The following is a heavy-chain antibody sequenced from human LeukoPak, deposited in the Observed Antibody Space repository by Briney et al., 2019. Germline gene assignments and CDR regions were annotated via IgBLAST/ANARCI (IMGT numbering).Heavy chain of an antibody. Sequence: GASVKVSCKASGYTFTAFYIHWVRQAPGQGLEWMGWINPNSGGTNYAQKFQGRVTMTRDTSISTAYLDLSRLRSDDTAVYYCAKEADGYNYWGQGTLVTV. CDR3: AKEADGYNY. CDR1: GYTFTAFY. J-gene: IGHJ4*02. D-gene: IGHD5-24*01. CDR2: INPNSGGT. V-gene: IGHV1-2*02.